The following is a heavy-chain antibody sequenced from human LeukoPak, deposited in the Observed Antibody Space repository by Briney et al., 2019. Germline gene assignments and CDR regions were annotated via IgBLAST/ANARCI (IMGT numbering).Heavy chain of an antibody. CDR2: ISRSGDST. J-gene: IGHJ4*02. D-gene: IGHD5-24*01. Sequence: GGSLRLSCAASGFTFSSYAMSWVRQAPGKGLEWVSTISRSGDSTYYADSVKGRFTISRDNSKNTLYLQMNGLRAEDTAIYYCAKMAAFDYWGQGTLVTVSS. CDR3: AKMAAFDY. CDR1: GFTFSSYA. V-gene: IGHV3-23*01.